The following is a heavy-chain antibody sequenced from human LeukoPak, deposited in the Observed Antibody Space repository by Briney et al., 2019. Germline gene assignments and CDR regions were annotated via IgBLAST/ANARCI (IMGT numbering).Heavy chain of an antibody. CDR2: INPNSGGT. J-gene: IGHJ6*02. CDR3: ARDRYDHMGYYGMDV. V-gene: IGHV1-2*06. Sequence: GASVKVSCKASGYTFTGYYMHWVRQAPGQGLEWMGRINPNSGGTNYAQKFQGRVTMTRDTSISTAYMELSRLRSDDTAVYYCARDRYDHMGYYGMDVWGQGTTVTVSS. D-gene: IGHD1-1*01. CDR1: GYTFTGYY.